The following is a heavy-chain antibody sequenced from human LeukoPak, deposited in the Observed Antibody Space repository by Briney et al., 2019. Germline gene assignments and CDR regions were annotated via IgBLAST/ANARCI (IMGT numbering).Heavy chain of an antibody. D-gene: IGHD2-21*02. CDR3: ASFCGGDCYYYFDY. CDR2: INHSGST. CDR1: GGSFSGYY. Sequence: SETLSLTCAVHGGSFSGYYWSWIRQPPGKGLEWIGEINHSGSTNYNPSLKSRVTISVDTSKNQFSLKLSSVTAADTAVYYCASFCGGDCYYYFDYWGQGTLVTVSS. J-gene: IGHJ4*02. V-gene: IGHV4-34*01.